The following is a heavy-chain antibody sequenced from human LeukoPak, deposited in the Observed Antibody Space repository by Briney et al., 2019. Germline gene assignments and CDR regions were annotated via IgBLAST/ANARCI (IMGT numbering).Heavy chain of an antibody. J-gene: IGHJ4*02. CDR2: INHSGRT. CDR3: ARVAYYSDRSAFAFFDY. CDR1: GGSLSGYY. D-gene: IGHD3-22*01. V-gene: IGHV4-34*01. Sequence: SETLSLTCAVYGGSLSGYYWNWIRQSPGKGLEWIGEINHSGRTSYNPSLKSRVTISVDKSKNQFSLKLSSVTAADTAVYYCARVAYYSDRSAFAFFDYWGRGTLVTVSS.